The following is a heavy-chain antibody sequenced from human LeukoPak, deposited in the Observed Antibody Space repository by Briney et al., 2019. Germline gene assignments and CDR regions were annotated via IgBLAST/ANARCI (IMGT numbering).Heavy chain of an antibody. V-gene: IGHV3-30*18. Sequence: PGRSLRLSCAASGFTFSSYGMHWVRQAPGKGLEWVAVISYDGSNKYYADSVKGRFTISRDNSKNTLYLQMNSLRAEDTAVYYCAKSTMIVVAFDYWGQGTLVTVSS. CDR2: ISYDGSNK. D-gene: IGHD3-22*01. CDR1: GFTFSSYG. CDR3: AKSTMIVVAFDY. J-gene: IGHJ4*02.